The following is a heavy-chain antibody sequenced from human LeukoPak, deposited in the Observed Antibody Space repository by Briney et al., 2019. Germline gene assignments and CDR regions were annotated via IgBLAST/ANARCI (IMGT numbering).Heavy chain of an antibody. CDR3: ARDGHSLDAFDI. CDR1: GGSISSYY. V-gene: IGHV4-59*01. Sequence: SGTLSLTCTVSGGSISSYYWSWIRQPPGKGLEWIGYIYYSGSTNYNPSLKSRVTISVDTSKNQFSLKLSSVTAADTAVYYCARDGHSLDAFDIWGQGTMVTVSS. J-gene: IGHJ3*02. CDR2: IYYSGST.